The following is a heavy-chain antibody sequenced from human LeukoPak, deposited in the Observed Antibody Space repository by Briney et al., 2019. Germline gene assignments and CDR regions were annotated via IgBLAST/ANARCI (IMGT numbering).Heavy chain of an antibody. Sequence: GGSLRLSCAASGFTSSSYAMHWVRQAPGKGLEWVAVISYDGSNKYYADSVKGRFTISRDNSKNTLYLQMNSLRAEDTAVYYCARDPGGYCSSTSCYRAHFDYWGQGTLDTVSS. J-gene: IGHJ4*02. D-gene: IGHD2-2*01. CDR2: ISYDGSNK. CDR3: ARDPGGYCSSTSCYRAHFDY. V-gene: IGHV3-30-3*01. CDR1: GFTSSSYA.